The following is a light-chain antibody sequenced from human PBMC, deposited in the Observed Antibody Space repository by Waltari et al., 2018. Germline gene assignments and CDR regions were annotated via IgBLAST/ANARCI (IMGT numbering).Light chain of an antibody. V-gene: IGKV1-39*01. CDR1: QSLNTY. CDR2: GAS. Sequence: DIQMTQSPSSLSASIGDRVTITCRASQSLNTYLNWYQQVPGKAPKLLIYGASNLNSGVPSRFSGSGSGTDFTLTISDLQFEDFATYSCQQGYGNPITFGGGTRVEIK. CDR3: QQGYGNPIT. J-gene: IGKJ4*01.